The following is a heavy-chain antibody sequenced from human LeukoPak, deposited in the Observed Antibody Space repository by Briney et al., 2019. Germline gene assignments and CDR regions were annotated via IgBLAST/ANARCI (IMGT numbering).Heavy chain of an antibody. Sequence: ASVNVSCKGSGYTLTSYYMHWVRQAPGQGLEGMGIINPSGGSTSYAQKFQGRVTMTRDKSTSTVYMELSSLRSEDTAVYYCASSWDSSGYDALLLDPWGQGTLVTASS. CDR3: ASSWDSSGYDALLLDP. CDR2: INPSGGST. J-gene: IGHJ5*02. V-gene: IGHV1-46*01. CDR1: GYTLTSYY. D-gene: IGHD3-22*01.